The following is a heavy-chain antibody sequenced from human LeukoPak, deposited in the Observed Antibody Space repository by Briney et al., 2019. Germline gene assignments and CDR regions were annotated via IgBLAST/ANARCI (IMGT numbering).Heavy chain of an antibody. J-gene: IGHJ4*02. V-gene: IGHV3-15*01. CDR2: IRSKADGGTP. D-gene: IGHD2-15*01. CDR3: TTRSPARYCSDGACYSSADY. CDR1: GVTLSTYA. Sequence: GGSLRLSCAASGVTLSTYAMSWARQAPGKGLEWVGHIRSKADGGTPDYIAPVKGRFTISRDDSKDTLYLQMNSLNTGDTAMYYCTTRSPARYCSDGACYSSADYWGQGTLVTVSS.